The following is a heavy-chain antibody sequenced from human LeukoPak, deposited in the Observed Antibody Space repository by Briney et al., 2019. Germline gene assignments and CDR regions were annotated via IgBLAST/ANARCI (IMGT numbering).Heavy chain of an antibody. V-gene: IGHV4-39*07. CDR3: ASGAAGTDY. D-gene: IGHD6-13*01. CDR2: IYYSGST. J-gene: IGHJ4*02. CDR1: GGSISSSSYY. Sequence: SEALSLTCTVSGGSISSSSYYWGWIRQPPGKGLEWIGSIYYSGSTYYNPSLKSRVTISVDTSKNQFSLKLSSATAADTAVYYCASGAAGTDYWGQGTLVTVSS.